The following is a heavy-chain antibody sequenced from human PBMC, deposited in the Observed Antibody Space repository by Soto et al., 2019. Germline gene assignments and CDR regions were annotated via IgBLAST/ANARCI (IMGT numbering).Heavy chain of an antibody. V-gene: IGHV1-69*02. CDR1: GGTFSSYT. Sequence: QVQLVQSGAEVKKPGSSVKVSCKASGGTFSSYTISWVRQAPGQGLEWMGRIIPILGIANYAQKFQGRVTIAADKSSSAACLELSSLRSEDTAVYYCARVGVYVWGSYRHSDYWGQGTLVTVSS. J-gene: IGHJ4*02. CDR3: ARVGVYVWGSYRHSDY. D-gene: IGHD3-16*02. CDR2: IIPILGIA.